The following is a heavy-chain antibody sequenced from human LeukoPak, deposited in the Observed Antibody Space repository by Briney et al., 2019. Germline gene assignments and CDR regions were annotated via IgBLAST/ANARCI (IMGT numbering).Heavy chain of an antibody. J-gene: IGHJ4*02. CDR3: AKGKVVPAIIYDY. V-gene: IGHV3-23*01. CDR1: GFTFSSYA. CDR2: FSGGDGST. D-gene: IGHD2-2*01. Sequence: GGSLRLSCAASGFTFSSYAMSWVRQAPGKGLGWVSGFSGGDGSTSYADSVKGRFTISRDNSKNTLYLQMNSLRAEDTAVYYCAKGKVVPAIIYDYWGQGTLVTVSS.